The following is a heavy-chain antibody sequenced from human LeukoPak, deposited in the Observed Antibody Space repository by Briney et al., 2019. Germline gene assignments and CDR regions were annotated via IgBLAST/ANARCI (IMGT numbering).Heavy chain of an antibody. CDR3: AREGDKYANWFDT. V-gene: IGHV4-59*01. J-gene: IGHJ5*02. Sequence: SETLSLTCTVSGGSINSYYWSWIRQPPGKGLEWIGYIYYSGSTNYNPSLKSRLTISLDTSKNQFSLNLSSVTAADTAVYYCAREGDKYANWFDTWGQGTLVTVSS. CDR1: GGSINSYY. D-gene: IGHD2-8*01. CDR2: IYYSGST.